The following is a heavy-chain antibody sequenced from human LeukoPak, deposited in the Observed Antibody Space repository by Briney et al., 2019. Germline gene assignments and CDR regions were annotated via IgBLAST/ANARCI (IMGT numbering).Heavy chain of an antibody. Sequence: SVTLSLTCAVYGGSFSGDYWSWSRQPPGKGLEWIGEINHSGRTNYSPSLKSRVTISVDTSKNQFSLKLSSVTAADTAVYYCARGRVGGYNDYWGQGTLVTVSS. CDR3: ARGRVGGYNDY. J-gene: IGHJ4*02. V-gene: IGHV4-34*01. CDR1: GGSFSGDY. CDR2: INHSGRT. D-gene: IGHD5-24*01.